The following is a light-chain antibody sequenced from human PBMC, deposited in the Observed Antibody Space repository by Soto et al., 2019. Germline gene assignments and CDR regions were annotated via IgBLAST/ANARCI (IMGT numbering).Light chain of an antibody. J-gene: IGKJ1*01. CDR1: QSVSSNY. CDR2: GAS. V-gene: IGKV3-20*01. Sequence: EIVLTQSPGTLSLSPGERATLSCRASQSVSSNYLAWYQQKPGQAPSLLIYGASSRATGIPDRFRGSGSGTDFTLPISRLEPEDFAVYYCQQYSDLPRTFGQGPRVEIK. CDR3: QQYSDLPRT.